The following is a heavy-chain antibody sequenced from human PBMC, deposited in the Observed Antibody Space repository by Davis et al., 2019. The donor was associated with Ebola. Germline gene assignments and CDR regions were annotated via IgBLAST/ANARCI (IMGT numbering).Heavy chain of an antibody. V-gene: IGHV3-15*01. CDR3: TTDPGYCSSTSCYTGGLYYYYYYMDV. Sequence: GESLKISCAASGFTFSNAWMSWVRQAPGKGLEWVGRSKSKTDGGTTDYAAPVKGRFTISRDDSKNTLYLQMNSLKTEDTAVYYCTTDPGYCSSTSCYTGGLYYYYYYMDVWGKGTTVTVSS. D-gene: IGHD2-2*02. CDR1: GFTFSNAW. J-gene: IGHJ6*03. CDR2: SKSKTDGGTT.